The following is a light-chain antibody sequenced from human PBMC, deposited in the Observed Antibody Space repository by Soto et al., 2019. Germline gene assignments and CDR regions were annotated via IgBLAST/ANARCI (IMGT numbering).Light chain of an antibody. V-gene: IGKV3-11*01. CDR3: QQRSEWPLT. Sequence: EIVLTQSPVTLSVSPGERVSLSCRASQSARTYVAWYRQKPGQAPRLLIYDASNRATGVPVRFSGSGSGTDFTLTISSLEAGDFAVYYCQQRSEWPLTFGGGTKVEIK. J-gene: IGKJ4*01. CDR2: DAS. CDR1: QSARTY.